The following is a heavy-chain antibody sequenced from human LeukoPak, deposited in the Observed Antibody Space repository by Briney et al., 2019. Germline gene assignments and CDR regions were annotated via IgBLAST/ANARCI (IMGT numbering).Heavy chain of an antibody. CDR2: IYSSGST. D-gene: IGHD2-21*02. CDR3: ASGLVTASLDFDY. J-gene: IGHJ4*02. CDR1: GFPFSSYA. V-gene: IGHV3-66*01. Sequence: GGSLRLSCEASGFPFSSYAMTWVRQAPGKGLEWVSIIYSSGSTYYADSVKGRFIISRDNSKNTLYLQMNSLRVEDTAVYYCASGLVTASLDFDYWGQGTLVTVSS.